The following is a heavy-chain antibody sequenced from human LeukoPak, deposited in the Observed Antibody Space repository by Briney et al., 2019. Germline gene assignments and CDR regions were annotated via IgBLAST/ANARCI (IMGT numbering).Heavy chain of an antibody. D-gene: IGHD2-2*01. CDR2: ISGSGGST. V-gene: IGHV3-23*01. Sequence: PGGSLRLSCAASGFTFSSYAMSWVRQAPGKGLEWVSAISGSGGSTYYADSVKGRFTISRDDAKNSLYLQMNSLRAEDTAVYYCARNLPAADYWGQGTLVTVSS. CDR3: ARNLPAADY. J-gene: IGHJ4*02. CDR1: GFTFSSYA.